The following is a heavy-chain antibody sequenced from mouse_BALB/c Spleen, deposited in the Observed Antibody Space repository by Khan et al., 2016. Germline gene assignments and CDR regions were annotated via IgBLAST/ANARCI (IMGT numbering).Heavy chain of an antibody. Sequence: QVQLQQSGAELMKPGASVKISCKATGYTFSSYWIEWVKQKPGHGLEWIGEILPGSGSTNYNEKFKGKATFTADTSSNTAYMQLSSLTSEDSAVYYSARGGCRDHERAWFAYWGQGTLVTVSA. CDR3: ARGGCRDHERAWFAY. CDR1: GYTFSSYW. V-gene: IGHV1-9*01. CDR2: ILPGSGST. D-gene: IGHD3-3*01. J-gene: IGHJ3*01.